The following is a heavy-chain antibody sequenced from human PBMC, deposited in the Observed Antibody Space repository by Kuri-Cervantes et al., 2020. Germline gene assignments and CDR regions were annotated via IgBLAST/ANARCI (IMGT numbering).Heavy chain of an antibody. Sequence: GESLKISCAASGFTFSSSWMHWVRQAPGKGLVWVSSSSGTNGGDRTYYSDSVKGRFTISRDNSKNTLFVQMNSLRVEDTAVYYCAVTTGAAAGPKQGDYWGQGTLVTVSS. J-gene: IGHJ4*02. D-gene: IGHD6-13*01. CDR1: GFTFSSSW. CDR2: SSGTNGGDRT. CDR3: AVTTGAAAGPKQGDY. V-gene: IGHV3-23*01.